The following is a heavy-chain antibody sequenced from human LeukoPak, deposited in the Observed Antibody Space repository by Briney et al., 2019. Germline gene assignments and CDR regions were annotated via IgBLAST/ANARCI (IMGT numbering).Heavy chain of an antibody. CDR1: GFTFDDYA. CDR3: AKGREYYDFWGGYHYYFDY. CDR2: ISWDGGST. V-gene: IGHV3-43D*04. D-gene: IGHD3-3*01. J-gene: IGHJ4*02. Sequence: GGSLRLSCAASGFTFDDYAMHWVRQAPGKGLEWVSLISWDGGSTYYADSVKGGFTISRDNSKNSLYLQMNSLRAEDTALYYCAKGREYYDFWGGYHYYFDYWGQGTLVTVSS.